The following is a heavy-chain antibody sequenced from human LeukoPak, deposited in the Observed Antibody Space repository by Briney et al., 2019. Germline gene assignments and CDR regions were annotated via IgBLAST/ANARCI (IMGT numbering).Heavy chain of an antibody. CDR3: ARDLMMEGRYFYHYMDV. Sequence: GGSLRLSCAVSGFTFEDYGMSWVRQGPGKGLEWVAGINWNGIIKLYGDSVRGRLTISRDKATNSLYLQMNSLRKEDTALYYCARDLMMEGRYFYHYMDVWGKGPTVTVSS. J-gene: IGHJ6*03. D-gene: IGHD2-8*01. CDR2: INWNGIIK. CDR1: GFTFEDYG. V-gene: IGHV3-20*04.